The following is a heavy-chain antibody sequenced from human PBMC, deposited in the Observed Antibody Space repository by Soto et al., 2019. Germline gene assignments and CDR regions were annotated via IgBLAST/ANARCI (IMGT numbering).Heavy chain of an antibody. J-gene: IGHJ5*02. CDR3: ARDRILQPQWFDP. CDR2: ISAYNGNT. V-gene: IGHV1-18*01. CDR1: GYTFTSYG. D-gene: IGHD2-15*01. Sequence: VASVKVSCKASGYTFTSYGISWVRQAPGQGLEWMGWISAYNGNTNYAQMLQGRVTMTTDTSTSTAYMELRSLRSDDTAVYYCARDRILQPQWFDPWGQGTLVTVSS.